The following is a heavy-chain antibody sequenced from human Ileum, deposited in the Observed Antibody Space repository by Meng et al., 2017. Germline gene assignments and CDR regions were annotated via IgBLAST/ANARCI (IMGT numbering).Heavy chain of an antibody. CDR1: GYTFTGYY. Sequence: GESLKISCKASGYTFTGYYMHWVRQAPGQGLEWMGWINPNSGGTNYAQKFQGRVTMTRDTSISTAYMELSRLRSDDTAVYYCARWTLRGEPHYWGQGTLVTVSS. V-gene: IGHV1-2*02. CDR2: INPNSGGT. J-gene: IGHJ4*02. CDR3: ARWTLRGEPHY. D-gene: IGHD3-10*01.